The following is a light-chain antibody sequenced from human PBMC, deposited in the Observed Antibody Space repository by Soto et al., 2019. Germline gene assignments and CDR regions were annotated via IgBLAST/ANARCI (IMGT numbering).Light chain of an antibody. J-gene: IGLJ1*01. CDR1: SSNIGAGYD. CDR2: ANT. Sequence: QSVLTQPPSVSGAPGQRVTISCTGSSSNIGAGYDVHWYQQLPGTAPKLLIYANTNRPSGVPGRFSGSKSGTSASLAITGLQAEDEADYYCCSYAGSSTYVFGTGTKLTVL. CDR3: CSYAGSSTYV. V-gene: IGLV1-40*01.